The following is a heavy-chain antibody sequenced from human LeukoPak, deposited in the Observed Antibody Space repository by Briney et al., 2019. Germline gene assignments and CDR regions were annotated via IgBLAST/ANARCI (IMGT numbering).Heavy chain of an antibody. CDR3: ARVPRITGTGPPRRFDY. CDR2: INPNSGNT. D-gene: IGHD1-20*01. J-gene: IGHJ4*02. CDR1: GYTFTGYY. Sequence: GASVKVSCKASGYTFTGYYMHWVRQAPGQGLEWMGRINPNSGNTGYAQKFQGRVTMTRNTSISTAYMELSSLRSEDTAVYYCARVPRITGTGPPRRFDYWGQGTLVTVSS. V-gene: IGHV1-8*02.